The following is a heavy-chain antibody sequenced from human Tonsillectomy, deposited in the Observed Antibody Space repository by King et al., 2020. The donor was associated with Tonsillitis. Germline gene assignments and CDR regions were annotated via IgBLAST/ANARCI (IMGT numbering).Heavy chain of an antibody. CDR2: INHSGST. D-gene: IGHD3-10*01. V-gene: IGHV4-34*01. CDR1: GGSFSGYY. CDR3: ARASTLFLYGSGSWNDY. Sequence: VQLQQWGAGLLKPSETLSLTCAVYGGSFSGYYWSWIRQPPGKGLEWIGEINHSGSTNYNPSLKSRVTISVDTSKNQFSLKLSSVTAADTAVYYCARASTLFLYGSGSWNDYWGQGTLVTVSS. J-gene: IGHJ4*02.